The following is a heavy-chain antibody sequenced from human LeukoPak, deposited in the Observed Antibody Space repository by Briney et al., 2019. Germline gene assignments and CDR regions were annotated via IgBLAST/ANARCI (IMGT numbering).Heavy chain of an antibody. CDR1: GFTFISYW. CDR3: AKNGGPHGMDV. V-gene: IGHV3-7*02. CDR2: IKQDGSEK. D-gene: IGHD3-16*01. J-gene: IGHJ6*02. Sequence: GGSLRLSCAASGFTFISYWMSGVGRPPGKGREGVANIKQDGSEKYYVDSVKGRFTISRDNAKNSLHLQMNSLRVEDTAVYYCAKNGGPHGMDVWGQGTTVTVSS.